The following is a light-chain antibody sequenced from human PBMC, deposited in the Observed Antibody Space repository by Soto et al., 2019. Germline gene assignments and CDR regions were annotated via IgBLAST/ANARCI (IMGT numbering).Light chain of an antibody. CDR1: QDINIY. CDR3: QQYDILPIT. V-gene: IGKV1-33*01. J-gene: IGKJ5*01. CDR2: DAS. Sequence: DIQMTQSPSSLFASVGDRVTITCQATQDINIYLNWYQQKPGKDHNLLIYDASNLEIGVKSRFSGSGSGTHFTFTISSLQTEDIGTYYCQQYDILPITFGRGKRLEI.